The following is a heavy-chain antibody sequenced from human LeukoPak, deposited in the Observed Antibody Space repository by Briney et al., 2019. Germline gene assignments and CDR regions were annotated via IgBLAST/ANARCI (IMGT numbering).Heavy chain of an antibody. CDR1: AGPFSAYY. Sequence: PSETLSLTCAVYAGPFSAYYWTWIGQPPGQGLEWIGEINHSGSSNYNSSLRSRVTISVDTSYKQFSLRLSSLTAAATAVYYCAHRGDIEHSYVYGKWFDPWGQGTRVTVSS. D-gene: IGHD5-18*01. CDR2: INHSGSS. V-gene: IGHV4-34*01. CDR3: AHRGDIEHSYVYGKWFDP. J-gene: IGHJ5*02.